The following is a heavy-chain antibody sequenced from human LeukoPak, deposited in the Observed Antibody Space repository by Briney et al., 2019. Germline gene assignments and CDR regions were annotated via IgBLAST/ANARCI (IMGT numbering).Heavy chain of an antibody. D-gene: IGHD6-19*01. CDR2: INTAGSST. CDR1: GFTFSSYW. Sequence: QPGGSLRLSCAAPGFTFSSYWMHWVRQAPGKGLVWVSRINTAGSSTIYADSVKGRFTISRDNSKNTLYLQMNSLRAEDTAVYYCARDFSVAGPTTFDYWGQGTLVTVSS. V-gene: IGHV3-74*01. CDR3: ARDFSVAGPTTFDY. J-gene: IGHJ4*02.